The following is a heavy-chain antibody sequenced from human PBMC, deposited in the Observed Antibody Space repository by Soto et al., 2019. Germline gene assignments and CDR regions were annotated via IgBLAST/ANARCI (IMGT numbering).Heavy chain of an antibody. CDR3: ARSGHLFDY. CDR1: GGSFSTYY. CDR2: INHSGST. D-gene: IGHD3-10*01. V-gene: IGHV4-34*01. J-gene: IGHJ4*02. Sequence: QVQLQQWGAGLLKPSETLSLTCDVYGGSFSTYYWSWIRQPPGKGLEWIGEINHSGSTNYNPSLKRRVTISVDTPKNQFSLKLSSVTAADTAVYYCARSGHLFDYWGQGTLVTVSS.